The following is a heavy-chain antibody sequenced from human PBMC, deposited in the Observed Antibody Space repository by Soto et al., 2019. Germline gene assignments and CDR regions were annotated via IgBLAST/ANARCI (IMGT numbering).Heavy chain of an antibody. V-gene: IGHV5-10-1*01. CDR1: GYSFTSYW. CDR3: ARQRIAAAGGPYYGMDV. J-gene: IGHJ6*02. D-gene: IGHD6-13*01. Sequence: LGESLKISCKGSGYSFTSYWISWVRQMPGKGLERMGRIDPSDSYTNYSPSFQDHVTISADKSISTAYLQWSSLKASDTAMYYCARQRIAAAGGPYYGMDVWGQGTTVTVSS. CDR2: IDPSDSYT.